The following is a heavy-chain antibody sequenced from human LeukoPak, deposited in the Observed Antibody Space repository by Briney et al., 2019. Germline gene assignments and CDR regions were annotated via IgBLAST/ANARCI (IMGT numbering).Heavy chain of an antibody. D-gene: IGHD4-23*01. CDR1: GGSISTSNYY. CDR3: ARDGDDYGGKSDWYFDL. V-gene: IGHV4-39*07. Sequence: SETLSLTCTVSGGSISTSNYYWGWIRQPPGKGLEWIGNIFYSGSTYYSPSLRCRVTISLDTSKNQFSLKLNSVTAADTAVYYCARDGDDYGGKSDWYFDLWGRGTLVTVSS. J-gene: IGHJ2*01. CDR2: IFYSGST.